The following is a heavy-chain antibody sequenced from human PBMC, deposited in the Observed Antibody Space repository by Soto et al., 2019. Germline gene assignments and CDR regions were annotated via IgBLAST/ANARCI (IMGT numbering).Heavy chain of an antibody. Sequence: QVQLVQSGPEVKKPGASVTVSCKASGYTFSSYGFNWVRQAPGQGLEWMGWISAYSGNTNYAQNLQDRVTKTTDTSTSTAYMELKSLRSDDTAVYYCARGHDCGGDCFYPHFDYWGQGTLVTVSS. CDR1: GYTFSSYG. D-gene: IGHD2-21*02. J-gene: IGHJ4*02. CDR3: ARGHDCGGDCFYPHFDY. CDR2: ISAYSGNT. V-gene: IGHV1-18*01.